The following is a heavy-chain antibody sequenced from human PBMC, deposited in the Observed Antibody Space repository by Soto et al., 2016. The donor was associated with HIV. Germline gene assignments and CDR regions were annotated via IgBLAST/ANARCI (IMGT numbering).Heavy chain of an antibody. CDR2: ISGDGTSQ. CDR1: GLKFSSYW. D-gene: IGHD3-16*01. V-gene: IGHV3-74*01. Sequence: VESGGRIIPPGGSLKVSCKASGLKFSSYWMSWVRQVPGKGLMWVSRISGDGTSQHYADSVKGRFIISRDNAKKIVYLEMNSLTVDDTAIYYCVGGVKDESNSAGLFNYWGQGTLVTVSS. CDR3: VGGVKDESNSAGLFNY. J-gene: IGHJ1*01.